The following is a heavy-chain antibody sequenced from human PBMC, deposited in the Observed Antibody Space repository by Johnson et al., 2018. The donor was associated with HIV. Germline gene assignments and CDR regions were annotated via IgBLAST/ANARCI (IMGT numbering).Heavy chain of an antibody. Sequence: LVESGGGLVQPGGSLRLSCAASGFTFDDYAMHWVRQAPGKGLEWVSLISWDGGSTYYADSVKGRFTISRDNAKNSVYLQMNSLRAEDTAVYYCARSEYSSSWSNAFDIWGQGTMVTVSS. V-gene: IGHV3-43D*03. CDR1: GFTFDDYA. CDR2: ISWDGGST. CDR3: ARSEYSSSWSNAFDI. D-gene: IGHD6-13*01. J-gene: IGHJ3*02.